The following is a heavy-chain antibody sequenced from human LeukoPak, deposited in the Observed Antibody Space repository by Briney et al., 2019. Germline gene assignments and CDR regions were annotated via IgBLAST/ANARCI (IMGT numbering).Heavy chain of an antibody. CDR2: ISWNSDNI. CDR1: GFTFDDYA. CDR3: AKSTDYGDFFDY. V-gene: IGHV3-9*03. J-gene: IGHJ4*02. Sequence: GGSLRLSCAASGFTFDDYAMHWVRQAPGKGLEWVSGISWNSDNIGYADSVKGRFTISRDNAKNSLYLQMNSLRAEDMAFYYCAKSTDYGDFFDYWGQGTLVTVSS. D-gene: IGHD4-17*01.